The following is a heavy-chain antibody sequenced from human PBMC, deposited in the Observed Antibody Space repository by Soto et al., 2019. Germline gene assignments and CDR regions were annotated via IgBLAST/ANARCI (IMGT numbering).Heavy chain of an antibody. CDR2: ISSSSSYI. D-gene: IGHD5-12*01. CDR1: GFTFSSYS. CDR3: ARDRHSGYDNFHY. V-gene: IGHV3-21*01. Sequence: GGSLRLSCAASGFTFSSYSMNWVRQAPGKGLEWVSSISSSSSYIYYADSVNGRFTISRDNAKNSLYLQMNSLRAEDTAVYYCARDRHSGYDNFHYCGQGAILPVYS. J-gene: IGHJ4*02.